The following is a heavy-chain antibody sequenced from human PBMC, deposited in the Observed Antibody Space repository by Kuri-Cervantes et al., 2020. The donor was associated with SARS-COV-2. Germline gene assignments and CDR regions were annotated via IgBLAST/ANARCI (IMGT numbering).Heavy chain of an antibody. D-gene: IGHD5-12*01. CDR3: ASASAFDPNFDY. Sequence: GGSLRLSCAASGFTFDDYGMSWVRQAPGKGLEWVSGINWNGGSTGYADSVKGRFTISRDNAKNSLYLQMNSLRADDTAIYYCASASAFDPNFDYWGQGTLVTVSS. CDR2: INWNGGST. V-gene: IGHV3-20*04. CDR1: GFTFDDYG. J-gene: IGHJ4*02.